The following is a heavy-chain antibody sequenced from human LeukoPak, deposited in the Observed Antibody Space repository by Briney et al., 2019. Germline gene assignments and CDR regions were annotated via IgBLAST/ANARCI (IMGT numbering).Heavy chain of an antibody. CDR2: LYPDGSAT. CDR3: VRQGLQSGTYPAY. Sequence: GESLQISCKASGYPFNNYWIGWVRQMPGRGLEWMGMLYPDGSATTYHPSFEGRVTISADKSVTTAYLEWNSLKASDTALYYCVRQGLQSGTYPAYWGPGTLVTVSS. CDR1: GYPFNNYW. J-gene: IGHJ4*02. V-gene: IGHV5-51*01. D-gene: IGHD1-26*01.